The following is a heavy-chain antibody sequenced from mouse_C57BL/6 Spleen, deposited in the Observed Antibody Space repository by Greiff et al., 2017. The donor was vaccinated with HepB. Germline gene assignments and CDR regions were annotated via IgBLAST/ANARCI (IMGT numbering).Heavy chain of an antibody. CDR1: GYTFTSYW. CDR3: ARKDYGYDAPFAY. CDR2: IDPSDSYT. J-gene: IGHJ3*01. Sequence: VQLQQPGAELVRPGTSVKLSCKASGYTFTSYWMHWVKQRPGQGLEWIGVIDPSDSYTNYNQKFKGKATLTVDTSSSTAYMQLSSLTSEDSAVYYCARKDYGYDAPFAYWGQGTLVTVSA. D-gene: IGHD2-2*01. V-gene: IGHV1-59*01.